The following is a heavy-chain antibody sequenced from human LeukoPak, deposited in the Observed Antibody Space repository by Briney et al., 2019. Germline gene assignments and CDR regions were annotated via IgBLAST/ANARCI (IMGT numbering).Heavy chain of an antibody. J-gene: IGHJ6*03. CDR3: AREFGDTAMVTYYYYYYMDV. D-gene: IGHD5-18*01. CDR1: GYTFTGYY. Sequence: ASVKVSCKASGYTFTGYYMHWVRQAPGQGLEWMGWINPNSGGTNYAQKFQGRVTMTRDTSISTAYMELSRLRSDDTAVYYCAREFGDTAMVTYYYYYYMDVWGKGTTVTVSS. V-gene: IGHV1-2*02. CDR2: INPNSGGT.